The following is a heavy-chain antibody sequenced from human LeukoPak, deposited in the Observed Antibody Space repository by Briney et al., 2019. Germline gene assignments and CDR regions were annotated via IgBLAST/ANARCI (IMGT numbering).Heavy chain of an antibody. CDR1: GYTFTSNY. J-gene: IGHJ4*02. CDR3: ARDQEGFDY. CDR2: IYPRDGST. V-gene: IGHV1-46*01. Sequence: ASVKVSCKASGYTFTSNYIHGVRQAPGQGLEWMGMIYPRDGSTSYAQKFQGRVTVTRDTSTSTVHMELSGLRSEDTAVYYCARDQEGFDYWGRGTLVTVSS.